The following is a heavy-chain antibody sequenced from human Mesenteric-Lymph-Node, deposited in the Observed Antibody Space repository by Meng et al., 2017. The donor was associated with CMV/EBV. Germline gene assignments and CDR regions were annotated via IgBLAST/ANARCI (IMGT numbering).Heavy chain of an antibody. CDR2: ISSSGSTI. J-gene: IGHJ4*02. V-gene: IGHV3-48*03. Sequence: GESLKISCAASGFTFSSYEMNWVRQAPGKGLEWVSYISSSGSTIYYADSVKGRFTISRDNSKNTLYLQMNSLRAEDTAVYYCARYCSSTSCRFGFDYWGQGTLVTVSS. CDR1: GFTFSSYE. CDR3: ARYCSSTSCRFGFDY. D-gene: IGHD2-2*01.